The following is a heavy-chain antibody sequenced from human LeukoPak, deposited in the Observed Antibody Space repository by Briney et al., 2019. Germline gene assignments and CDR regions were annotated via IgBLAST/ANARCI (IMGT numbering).Heavy chain of an antibody. Sequence: ASVKVSCKVSGYTLTELSMHWVRQAPGKGLEWMGGFDPEDGETIYAQKFQDRVTMTEDTSTDTAYMELSSLRSEDTAVYYCATERRDTATTGEGWFDPWGQGTLVTVSS. CDR2: FDPEDGET. V-gene: IGHV1-24*01. D-gene: IGHD4-17*01. J-gene: IGHJ5*02. CDR1: GYTLTELS. CDR3: ATERRDTATTGEGWFDP.